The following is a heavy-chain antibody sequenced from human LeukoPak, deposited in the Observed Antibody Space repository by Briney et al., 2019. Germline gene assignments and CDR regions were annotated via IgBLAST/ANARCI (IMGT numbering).Heavy chain of an antibody. CDR3: ARGVVATIYDYYYYYMDV. D-gene: IGHD5-12*01. CDR1: GGSISSYY. J-gene: IGHJ6*03. CDR2: IYTSGST. V-gene: IGHV4-4*07. Sequence: SGTLSLTCTVSGGSISSYYWSWIRQPAGKGLEWIGRIYTSGSTNYNPSLKSRVTMSVDTSKNQFSLKLSSVTAADTAVYYCARGVVATIYDYYYYYMDVWGKGTTVTISS.